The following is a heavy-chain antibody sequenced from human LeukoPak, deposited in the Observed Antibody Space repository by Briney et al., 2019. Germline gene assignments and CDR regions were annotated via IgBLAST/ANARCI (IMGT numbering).Heavy chain of an antibody. CDR3: ASVNGYYVSGALGYFDY. V-gene: IGHV3-48*02. CDR2: ISRSSSSI. J-gene: IGHJ4*02. CDR1: GFTFSSFS. Sequence: PGGSLRLSCAASGFTFSSFSMNWVRQAPGKGLEWVSHISRSSSSIYYADSVKGRFTISRDNAKSALYLLMNSLRDEDTAVYYCASVNGYYVSGALGYFDYWGQGTRVTVSS. D-gene: IGHD3-22*01.